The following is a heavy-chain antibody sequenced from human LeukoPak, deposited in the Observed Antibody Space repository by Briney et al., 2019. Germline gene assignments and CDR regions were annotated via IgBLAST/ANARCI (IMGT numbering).Heavy chain of an antibody. CDR1: GGSISRGSYY. V-gene: IGHV4-61*02. Sequence: PSQTLSLSCAVSGGSISRGSYYWGWIRQPAGKGLESNGRVYTSGSTNYNPSLKSRVTISVDTSKNQFSLKLSSVTAADTAVYYCARSAVPAAIRYFDYWGQGALVTVSS. D-gene: IGHD2-2*02. CDR3: ARSAVPAAIRYFDY. J-gene: IGHJ4*02. CDR2: VYTSGST.